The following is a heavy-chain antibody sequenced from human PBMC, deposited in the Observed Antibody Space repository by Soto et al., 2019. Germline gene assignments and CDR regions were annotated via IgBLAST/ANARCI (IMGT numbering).Heavy chain of an antibody. CDR3: ASFVPSLSAHHPSDY. J-gene: IGHJ4*02. CDR1: GFRFSGYW. V-gene: IGHV3-7*01. Sequence: EGQLVESGGGLVQPGGSLRLSCAASGFRFSGYWMGWARQFPGKRLEWVANINQGGSEKYYVDSVKGRITISRDNAKNSMYLQMDSLRVEDTAVYYCASFVPSLSAHHPSDYWGQGTLVTVSS. D-gene: IGHD3-3*02. CDR2: INQGGSEK.